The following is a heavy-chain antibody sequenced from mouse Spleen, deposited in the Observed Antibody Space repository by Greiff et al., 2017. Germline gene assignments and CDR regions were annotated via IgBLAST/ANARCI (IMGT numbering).Heavy chain of an antibody. Sequence: VQLKESGAELVKPGASVKLSCTASGFNIKDTYMHWVKQRPEQGLEWIGRIDPANGNTKYDPKFQGKATITADTSSNTAYLQLSSLTSEDTAVYYCAPATSFAYWGQGTLVTVSA. CDR1: GFNIKDTY. J-gene: IGHJ3*01. CDR3: APATSFAY. CDR2: IDPANGNT. V-gene: IGHV14-3*02.